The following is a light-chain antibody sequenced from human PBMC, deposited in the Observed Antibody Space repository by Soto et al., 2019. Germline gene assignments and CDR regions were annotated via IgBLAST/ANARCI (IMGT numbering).Light chain of an antibody. CDR3: QQYGTYYS. J-gene: IGKJ2*03. V-gene: IGKV1-5*01. CDR2: DAS. Sequence: DIQMTQSPSTLSASVGDRVTITCRARQSVSRWLAWYQQAPGKAPKLLIFDASSLESGVPSRFSGSGSGTEFTLTINSLQPDDFATYYCQQYGTYYSFGQGTKLEI. CDR1: QSVSRW.